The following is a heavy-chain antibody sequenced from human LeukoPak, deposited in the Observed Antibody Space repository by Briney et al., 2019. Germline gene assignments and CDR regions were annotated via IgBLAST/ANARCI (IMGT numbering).Heavy chain of an antibody. V-gene: IGHV3-23*01. CDR3: AKSSRPRYYYDSSGYYKGFDY. CDR2: ISGSGGST. Sequence: GGSLRLSCAASGFTFSRYAMSWVRQAPGKGLEWVSAISGSGGSTYYADSVKGRFTISRDNSKNTLYLQMNSLRAEDTAVYYCAKSSRPRYYYDSSGYYKGFDYWGQGTLVTVSS. J-gene: IGHJ4*02. D-gene: IGHD3-22*01. CDR1: GFTFSRYA.